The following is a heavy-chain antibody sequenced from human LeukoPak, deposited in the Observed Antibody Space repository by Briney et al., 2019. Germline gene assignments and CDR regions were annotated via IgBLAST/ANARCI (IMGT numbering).Heavy chain of an antibody. Sequence: ASVKVSCKASGYTFTSYAMNWVRQAPGQGLEWMGWINTNTGNPTYAQGFTGRFVFSLDTSVSTAYLQISSLKAEDTAVYYCASLAAAGDYYYYYMDVWGKGTTVTVSS. CDR2: INTNTGNP. CDR3: ASLAAAGDYYYYYMDV. CDR1: GYTFTSYA. V-gene: IGHV7-4-1*02. D-gene: IGHD6-13*01. J-gene: IGHJ6*03.